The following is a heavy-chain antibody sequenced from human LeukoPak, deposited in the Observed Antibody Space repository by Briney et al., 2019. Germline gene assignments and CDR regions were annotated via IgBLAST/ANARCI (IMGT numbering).Heavy chain of an antibody. J-gene: IGHJ4*02. V-gene: IGHV3-23*01. CDR1: GFTLRSYG. D-gene: IGHD1-26*01. CDR3: ATRSVVGR. CDR2: ISGSLDST. Sequence: GGSLRLSCATSGFTLRSYGMSWVRQAPGKGLEWVSSISGSLDSTYYADSVKGRFTISRDNSKNTLYLEMNNLKAEDTAIYYCATRSVVGRGGQGTLVIVSS.